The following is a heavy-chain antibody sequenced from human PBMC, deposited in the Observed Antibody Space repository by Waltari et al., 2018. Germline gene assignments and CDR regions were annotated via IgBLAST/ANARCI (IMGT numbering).Heavy chain of an antibody. V-gene: IGHV3-48*01. D-gene: IGHD3-10*01. Sequence: EVQLVESGGGLVQPGGSLRLSCAASGFTFSSYSMNWVRLAPGKGREWVSYISSSSSTIYYADSVKGRFTISRDNAKNSLYLQMNSLRAEDTAVYYCAQGQVGGGGYWGQGTLVTVSS. J-gene: IGHJ4*02. CDR2: ISSSSSTI. CDR1: GFTFSSYS. CDR3: AQGQVGGGGY.